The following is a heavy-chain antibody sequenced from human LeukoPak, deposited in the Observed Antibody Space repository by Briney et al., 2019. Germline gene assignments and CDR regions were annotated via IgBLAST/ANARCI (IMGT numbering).Heavy chain of an antibody. CDR2: IYYSGST. CDR3: ARNSVAYVLRYFDWSFDY. CDR1: GGSISSYY. D-gene: IGHD3-9*01. Sequence: SETLSLTCTVSGGSISSYYWSWIRQPPGKGLEWIGYIYYSGSTNYNPSLKSRVTVSVDTSKNQFSLKLSSVTAADTAVYYCARNSVAYVLRYFDWSFDYWGQGTLVTVSS. J-gene: IGHJ4*02. V-gene: IGHV4-59*08.